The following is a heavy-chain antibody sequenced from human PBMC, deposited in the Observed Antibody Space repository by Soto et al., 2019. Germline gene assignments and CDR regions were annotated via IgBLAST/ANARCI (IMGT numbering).Heavy chain of an antibody. D-gene: IGHD2-15*01. CDR2: INSDGSST. CDR1: GFTFSSYW. J-gene: IGHJ5*02. CDR3: ASTRYSSWFDP. Sequence: GSLRLSCAASGFTFSSYWMHWVRQAPGKGLVWVSRINSDGSSTSYADSVKGRFTISRDNAKNTLYLQMNSLRAEDTAVYYCASTRYSSWFDPWGQGTLVTVSS. V-gene: IGHV3-74*01.